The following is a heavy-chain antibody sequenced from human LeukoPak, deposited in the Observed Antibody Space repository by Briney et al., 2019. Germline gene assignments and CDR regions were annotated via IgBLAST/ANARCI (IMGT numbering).Heavy chain of an antibody. D-gene: IGHD5-18*01. CDR3: ARDQRYSYGYDY. CDR1: GFTFSSYS. Sequence: GGSLRLSCAASGFTFSSYSMNWVRQAPGKGLEWVSSISSCSSYIYYADSVKGRFTISRDNAKNSLYLQMNSLRAEDTAVYYCARDQRYSYGYDYWGQGTLVTVSS. J-gene: IGHJ4*02. V-gene: IGHV3-21*01. CDR2: ISSCSSYI.